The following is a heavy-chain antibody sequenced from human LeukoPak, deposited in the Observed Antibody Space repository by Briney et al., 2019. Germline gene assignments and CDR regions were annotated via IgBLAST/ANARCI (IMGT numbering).Heavy chain of an antibody. Sequence: SETLSLTCAVYGGSFSGYYWSWIRQPPGKGLEWIGEINHSGSTNYNPSLKSRVTISVDRSKNQFSLKLSSVTAADTAVYYCARGDPNAFDIWGQGTMVTVSS. V-gene: IGHV4-34*01. J-gene: IGHJ3*02. CDR1: GGSFSGYY. CDR2: INHSGST. CDR3: ARGDPNAFDI.